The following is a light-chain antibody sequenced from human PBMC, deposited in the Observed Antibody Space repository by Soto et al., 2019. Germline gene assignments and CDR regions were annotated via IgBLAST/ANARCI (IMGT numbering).Light chain of an antibody. CDR1: TSDVGNYNL. Sequence: QSVLTQPASVSGSPGQSITISCTGTTSDVGNYNLVSWYQQHPGKVPKLMIYEVAKRPSGVSDRFSGSKSGNTASLTISGLQAEDEADYYCCSYAGSSTSVFGTGTKLTVL. CDR2: EVA. J-gene: IGLJ1*01. CDR3: CSYAGSSTSV. V-gene: IGLV2-23*02.